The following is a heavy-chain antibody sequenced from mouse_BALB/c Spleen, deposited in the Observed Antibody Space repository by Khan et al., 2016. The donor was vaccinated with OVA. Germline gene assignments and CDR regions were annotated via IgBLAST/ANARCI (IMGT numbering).Heavy chain of an antibody. Sequence: EVELVESGGGLVKPGGSLKLSCAASGFTFSDYYMYWVRQTPEKRLEWVATISDGGSYTYYPDSVKGRFTISRDDAKNNLYLQMSSLKSDDTVMXYCARGYYGNPFAYWGQGTLVTVSA. CDR2: ISDGGSYT. J-gene: IGHJ3*01. V-gene: IGHV5-4*02. D-gene: IGHD2-1*01. CDR3: ARGYYGNPFAY. CDR1: GFTFSDYY.